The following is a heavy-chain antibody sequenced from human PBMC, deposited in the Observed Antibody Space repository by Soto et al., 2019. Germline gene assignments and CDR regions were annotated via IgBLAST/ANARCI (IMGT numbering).Heavy chain of an antibody. CDR2: INPTGGST. Sequence: QVQLVQSGAEVKKPGASVKVSCKASGYTFTNYYIHWVRQAPGQGLEWMGMINPTGGSTSYAQKFQGGLTMTRDSSTSTVYMELRSLRSEATAVSYCAINDPHGYYLDCWGQGTLVTVSS. V-gene: IGHV1-46*01. CDR3: AINDPHGYYLDC. CDR1: GYTFTNYY. D-gene: IGHD3-22*01. J-gene: IGHJ4*02.